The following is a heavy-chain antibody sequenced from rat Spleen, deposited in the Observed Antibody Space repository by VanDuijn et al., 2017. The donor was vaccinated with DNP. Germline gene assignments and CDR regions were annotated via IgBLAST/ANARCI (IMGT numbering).Heavy chain of an antibody. CDR3: TTGVVDY. Sequence: EVQLVESGGGPVQPGRSLKLSCVASGFIFSNYWMTWIRQAPGKGLEWVASITNTGDGSYYSDSVKGRFSISRDNAKSTLYLQMDSLRSEDTATYYCTTGVVDYWGQGVMVTVSS. CDR2: ITNTGDGS. J-gene: IGHJ2*01. CDR1: GFIFSNYW. D-gene: IGHD1-1*01. V-gene: IGHV5-31*01.